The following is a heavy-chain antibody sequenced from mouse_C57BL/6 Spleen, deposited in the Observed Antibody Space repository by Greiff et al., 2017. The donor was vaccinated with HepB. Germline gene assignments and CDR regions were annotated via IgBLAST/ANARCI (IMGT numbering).Heavy chain of an antibody. CDR2: ISYDGSN. D-gene: IGHD1-3*01. CDR3: ARVKDVGYAMDY. Sequence: VQLKQSGPGLVKPSQSLSLTCSVTGYSITSGYYWNWIRQFPGNKLEWMGYISYDGSNNYNPSLKNRISITRDTSKNQFFLKLNSVTTEDTATYDWARVKDVGYAMDYWGQGTSVTVSS. J-gene: IGHJ4*01. CDR1: GYSITSGYY. V-gene: IGHV3-6*01.